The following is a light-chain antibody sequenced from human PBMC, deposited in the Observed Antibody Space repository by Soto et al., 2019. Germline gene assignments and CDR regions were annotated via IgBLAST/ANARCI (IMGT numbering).Light chain of an antibody. CDR2: DVT. J-gene: IGLJ1*01. CDR1: SSDVGGHNY. V-gene: IGLV2-11*01. Sequence: QSALTQPRSVSGSPGQSVTISCTGTSSDVGGHNYVSWYQQHPGKAPKLMIYDVTQRPSGVPDRFSGSKSGNTASLTISGLQAEDEAYYYCCSYAGIYSFVFGTGTKLTVL. CDR3: CSYAGIYSFV.